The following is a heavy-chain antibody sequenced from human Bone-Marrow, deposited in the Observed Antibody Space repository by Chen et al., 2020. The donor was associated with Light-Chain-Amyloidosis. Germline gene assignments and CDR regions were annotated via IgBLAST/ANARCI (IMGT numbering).Heavy chain of an antibody. J-gene: IGHJ4*02. D-gene: IGHD6-19*01. Sequence: VQLVESGGGVVRPGRSLRLSCAASGFIFSSQWMHWVRQAPGKGLVWVARISYDVSSRIYADSVKGRFTVSRDNVKNMLYLEMSSLRVEDTAVYYCASGWPRYLEEWGQGTLVTVSS. V-gene: IGHV3-74*02. CDR3: ASGWPRYLEE. CDR1: GFIFSSQW. CDR2: ISYDVSSR.